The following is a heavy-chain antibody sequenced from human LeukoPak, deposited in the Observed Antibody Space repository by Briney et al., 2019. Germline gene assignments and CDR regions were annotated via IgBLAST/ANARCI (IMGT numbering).Heavy chain of an antibody. V-gene: IGHV1-18*01. Sequence: ASVKVSCKASGYTFTSYGISWVRQAPGQGLEWMGWISAYNGNTNYAQKLQGRVTMTTDTSTSTAYMELRSLRSDDTAVYYRARDKGYYDSSTFDYWGQGTLVTVSS. J-gene: IGHJ4*02. D-gene: IGHD3-22*01. CDR3: ARDKGYYDSSTFDY. CDR2: ISAYNGNT. CDR1: GYTFTSYG.